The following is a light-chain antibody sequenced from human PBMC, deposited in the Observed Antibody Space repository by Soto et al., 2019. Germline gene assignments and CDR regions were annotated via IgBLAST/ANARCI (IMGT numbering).Light chain of an antibody. CDR2: QDS. V-gene: IGLV3-1*01. CDR1: KLGDKY. CDR3: QAWDSSTYVL. J-gene: IGLJ2*01. Sequence: SYELTQPPSVSVSPGQTASITCSGDKLGDKYACWYQQKPGQSPVLVIYQDSKRPSGIPERFSGSNSGNTATLTISGTQALDEADYYCQAWDSSTYVLFGGGTKLTVL.